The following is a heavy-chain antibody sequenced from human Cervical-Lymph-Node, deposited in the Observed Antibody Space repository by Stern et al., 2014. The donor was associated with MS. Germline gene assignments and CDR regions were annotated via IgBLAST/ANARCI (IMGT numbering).Heavy chain of an antibody. CDR1: GFTFSSSG. CDR3: AREGGNTAEYFQH. CDR2: IYYDGSNR. J-gene: IGHJ1*01. D-gene: IGHD4-23*01. V-gene: IGHV3-33*01. Sequence: QVQLVESGGGVVQPGRSLRLSCAASGFTFSSSGLHWVRQVPGTGLEWLAIIYYDGSNRYYADSVKGRFTISRDNSKNTLYLQMNSLRAEDTAVYYCAREGGNTAEYFQHWGQGTLVTVSS.